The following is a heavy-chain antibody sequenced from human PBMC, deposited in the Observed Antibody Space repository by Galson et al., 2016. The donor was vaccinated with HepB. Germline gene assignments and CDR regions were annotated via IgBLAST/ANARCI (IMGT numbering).Heavy chain of an antibody. V-gene: IGHV1-18*04. Sequence: SVKVSCKASGYTFISNAITWVRQAPGQGLEWMGWINVYNGNTKYAQRLQGRVTMTTDTSTSTAYMELRSLRSDDTAVYYCTRGREGIAVVYWGQGTLVTVSS. CDR2: INVYNGNT. J-gene: IGHJ4*02. CDR3: TRGREGIAVVY. CDR1: GYTFISNA. D-gene: IGHD6-19*01.